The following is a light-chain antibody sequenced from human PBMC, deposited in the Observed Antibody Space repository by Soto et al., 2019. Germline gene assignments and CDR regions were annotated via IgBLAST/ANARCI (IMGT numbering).Light chain of an antibody. J-gene: IGLJ2*01. V-gene: IGLV1-44*01. Sequence: QSVLTQPPSASGTPGQRVTISCSGSSSNIGSNTVNWYQQLPGTAPKLLIYSHNQRPSGVPDRFSGSKSGTSASLAISGLQSEDEDDYYCAAWEDSLNVVVFGGGTKVTVL. CDR3: AAWEDSLNVVV. CDR2: SHN. CDR1: SSNIGSNT.